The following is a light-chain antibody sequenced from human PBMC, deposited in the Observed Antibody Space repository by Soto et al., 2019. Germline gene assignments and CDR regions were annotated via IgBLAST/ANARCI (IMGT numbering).Light chain of an antibody. V-gene: IGKV4-1*01. Sequence: DIVMTQSPDSLAVSLGERATIHCTSSQSVFYNPTNKDYLAWYQQKPGQPPKLLIYWASTRESGVPDRFSASGSGTHLPLTISSLQAEDVAYYSCHQSRGSPRTFGQGTKLEI. J-gene: IGKJ2*01. CDR1: QSVFYNPTNKDY. CDR2: WAS. CDR3: HQSRGSPRT.